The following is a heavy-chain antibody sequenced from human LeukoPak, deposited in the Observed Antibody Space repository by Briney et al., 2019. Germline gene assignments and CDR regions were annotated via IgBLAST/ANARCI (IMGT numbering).Heavy chain of an antibody. CDR2: IYYSGST. CDR3: ARGGVIVPAAHFDY. D-gene: IGHD2-2*01. CDR1: GGSISSYY. V-gene: IGHV4-59*01. J-gene: IGHJ4*02. Sequence: SETLSLTCTVSGGSISSYYWSWIRQPPGKGLEWIGYIYYSGSTNYNPSLKSRVTISVDTSKNQFSLKLSSVTAADTAVYYCARGGVIVPAAHFDYWGQGTLVTVSS.